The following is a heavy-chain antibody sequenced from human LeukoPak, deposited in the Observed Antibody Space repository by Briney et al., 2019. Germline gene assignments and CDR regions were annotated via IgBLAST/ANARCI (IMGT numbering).Heavy chain of an antibody. Sequence: GGSLRLSCAAAGFTLRKHWMSWVRHTLGKGLECVAKIKEDGSEKHYVDSVKGRFTISRDNAKNSLYLQMNSLRAEDTAVYYCARDYSGGWNDYWGQGTLVTVSS. J-gene: IGHJ4*02. V-gene: IGHV3-7*01. CDR1: GFTLRKHW. CDR2: IKEDGSEK. D-gene: IGHD1-26*01. CDR3: ARDYSGGWNDY.